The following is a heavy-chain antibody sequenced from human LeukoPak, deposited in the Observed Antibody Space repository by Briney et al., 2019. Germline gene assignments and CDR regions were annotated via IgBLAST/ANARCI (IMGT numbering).Heavy chain of an antibody. J-gene: IGHJ4*02. D-gene: IGHD4-17*01. CDR2: INPNSGGT. CDR3: AREDDYGDYLFDY. CDR1: GYTFTGYY. Sequence: ASVKVSCKASGYTFTGYYMHWVRQAPGQGLEWMGRINPNSGGTNYAQKFQGRVTMTRDTSISTAYMELSRLRSDDTAVYYCAREDDYGDYLFDYWGQGTLVTVSS. V-gene: IGHV1-2*06.